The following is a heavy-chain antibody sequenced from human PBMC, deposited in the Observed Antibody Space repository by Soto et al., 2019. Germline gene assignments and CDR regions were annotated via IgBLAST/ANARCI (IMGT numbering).Heavy chain of an antibody. CDR3: ARGGGIAAAGTGNWFDP. CDR1: GGSFSGYY. V-gene: IGHV4-34*01. J-gene: IGHJ5*02. CDR2: INHSGST. D-gene: IGHD6-13*01. Sequence: SETLSLTCAVYGGSFSGYYWSWIRQPPGKGLEWIGEINHSGSTNYNPSLKSRVTISEDTAKNKFSLKLSSVTAADTAVYYCARGGGIAAAGTGNWFDPWGQGTLVTVSS.